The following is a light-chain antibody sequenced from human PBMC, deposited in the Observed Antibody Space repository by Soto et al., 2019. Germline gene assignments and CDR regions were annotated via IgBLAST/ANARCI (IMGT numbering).Light chain of an antibody. CDR3: QQYNNWPGYT. CDR1: QIVSSN. J-gene: IGKJ2*01. Sequence: EIVMTQSPATLSVSPGERDTLSCRASQIVSSNLAWYQQKPGQAPRLLIYGASTRATGIPARFSGSGSGTEFTLTISSLQSEDFAVYYCQQYNNWPGYTFGQGTKVDIK. V-gene: IGKV3-15*01. CDR2: GAS.